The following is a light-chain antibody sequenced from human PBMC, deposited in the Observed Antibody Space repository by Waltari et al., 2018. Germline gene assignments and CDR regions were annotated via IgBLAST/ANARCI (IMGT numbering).Light chain of an antibody. Sequence: QMTQSPSSLSASVGDRFIITFRASQSSTSCLNWHPHKPGIAPKVLIYDASTLESGVPSRFSGSGSGTDFTLSISGRQPEDFATYYCQQFINYPLTFGPGTTVDIK. CDR3: QQFINYPLT. CDR1: QSSTSC. V-gene: IGKV1D-13*01. J-gene: IGKJ3*01. CDR2: DAS.